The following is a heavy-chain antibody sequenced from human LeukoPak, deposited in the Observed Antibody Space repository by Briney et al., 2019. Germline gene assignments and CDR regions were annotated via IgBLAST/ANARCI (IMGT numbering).Heavy chain of an antibody. Sequence: GGSLRLSCAASGFTFSIYAMTWVRQAPGKGLEWVSAISATGGSTYYADSVKGRFTISRDNSKNTLYLQMNSLRAEDTAVYYCAKKEREDLFDYWGQGTLVTVSS. CDR3: AKKEREDLFDY. V-gene: IGHV3-23*01. CDR2: ISATGGST. CDR1: GFTFSIYA. D-gene: IGHD1-1*01. J-gene: IGHJ4*02.